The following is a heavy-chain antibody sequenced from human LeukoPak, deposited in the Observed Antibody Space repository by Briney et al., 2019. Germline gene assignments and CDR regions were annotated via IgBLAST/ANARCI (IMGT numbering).Heavy chain of an antibody. Sequence: PSETLSLTCAVYGGSFSGYYWSWIRQPPGKGLEWIGEINHSGSTNYNPSLKSRVTISVDTSKNQFSLKLSSVTAADTAVYYCARLKYYDYVWGSYRHGDYFDYWGQGTLVTVSS. D-gene: IGHD3-16*02. CDR1: GGSFSGYY. V-gene: IGHV4-34*01. CDR3: ARLKYYDYVWGSYRHGDYFDY. CDR2: INHSGST. J-gene: IGHJ4*02.